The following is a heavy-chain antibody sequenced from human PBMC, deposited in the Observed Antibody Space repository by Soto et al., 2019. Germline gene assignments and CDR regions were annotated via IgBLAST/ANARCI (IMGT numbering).Heavy chain of an antibody. D-gene: IGHD3-22*01. Sequence: SETLSLTCAVSGRSISSGGSYWSWIRQHSGKGLEGSGYIYYSGSTYYNPSLKSRVTISVETSKNQFSLKRSPVNAADTAVYYCARLISDSRSGSFYYGMGDCGERSTVT. CDR3: ARLISDSRSGSFYYGMGD. CDR2: IYYSGST. V-gene: IGHV4-31*11. CDR1: GRSISSGGSY. J-gene: IGHJ6*01.